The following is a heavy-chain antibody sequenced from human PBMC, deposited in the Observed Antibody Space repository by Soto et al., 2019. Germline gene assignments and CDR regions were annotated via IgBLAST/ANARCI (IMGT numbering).Heavy chain of an antibody. D-gene: IGHD6-13*01. J-gene: IGHJ4*02. CDR3: AKGLLNGRWYAAD. Sequence: GGSLRLSCEISGFTFSNCVMTWDRQPPGKRLEWVSVITTNGHTAYADSVKGRFTISRDNSKNTAYLQMNSLRAEDTAVYYCAKGLLNGRWYAADWGQGTLVTVSS. V-gene: IGHV3-23*01. CDR1: GFTFSNCV. CDR2: ITTNGHT.